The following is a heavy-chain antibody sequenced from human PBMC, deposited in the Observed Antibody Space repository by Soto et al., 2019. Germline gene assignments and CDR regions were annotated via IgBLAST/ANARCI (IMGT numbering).Heavy chain of an antibody. CDR1: GGSFSGYY. D-gene: IGHD1-26*01. Sequence: PSETLSLTCAVYGGSFSGYYWSWIRQPPGKGLEWIGEINHSGSTNYNPSLKSRVTISVDTSKNQFSLKLSSVTAADTAVYYCARPGSRALYYYYYGMDVWGQGTTVTVS. CDR3: ARPGSRALYYYYYGMDV. J-gene: IGHJ6*02. V-gene: IGHV4-34*01. CDR2: INHSGST.